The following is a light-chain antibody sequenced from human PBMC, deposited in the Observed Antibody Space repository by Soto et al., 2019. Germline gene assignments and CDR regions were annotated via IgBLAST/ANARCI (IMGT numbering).Light chain of an antibody. Sequence: AAVSLTQGERATFSCRVTQSVRSKLAWYQQKPGQAPGLLISGASIRATGIPARFSGSGSGTEFTLTISTLHSADFGIYYCSPDTTWPPWPFG. J-gene: IGKJ2*01. CDR1: QSVRSK. V-gene: IGKV3-15*01. CDR2: GAS. CDR3: SPDTTWPPWP.